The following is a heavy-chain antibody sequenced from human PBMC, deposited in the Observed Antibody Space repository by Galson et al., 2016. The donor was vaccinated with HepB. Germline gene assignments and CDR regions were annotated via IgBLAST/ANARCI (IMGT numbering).Heavy chain of an antibody. CDR2: IYYSGST. J-gene: IGHJ6*02. CDR1: GGSISSYY. D-gene: IGHD4-23*01. V-gene: IGHV4-59*01. Sequence: LSLTCTVSGGSISSYYWSWIRQPPGKGLEWIGYIYYSGSTNYNPSLKSRVTISVDTSKNQFSLKLSSVTAADTAVYYCARETRWSGCYYYGMDVWGQGTTVTVSS. CDR3: ARETRWSGCYYYGMDV.